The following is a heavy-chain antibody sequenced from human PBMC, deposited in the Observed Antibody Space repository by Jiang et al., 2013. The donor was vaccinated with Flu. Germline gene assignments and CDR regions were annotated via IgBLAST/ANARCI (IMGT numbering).Heavy chain of an antibody. CDR1: GFSLNTSGVC. D-gene: IGHD4/OR15-4a*01. CDR2: IDWDDDK. V-gene: IGHV2-70*11. Sequence: KPTQTLTLTCTFSGFSLNTSGVCMSWIRQPPGKALEWLARIDWDDDKYYSTSLKTRLTISKDTSKNQVVLTLTNMDPVDTGTYWCARVRGARHYYHGMDVWGQGTTVTVSS. J-gene: IGHJ6*02. CDR3: ARVRGARHYYHGMDV.